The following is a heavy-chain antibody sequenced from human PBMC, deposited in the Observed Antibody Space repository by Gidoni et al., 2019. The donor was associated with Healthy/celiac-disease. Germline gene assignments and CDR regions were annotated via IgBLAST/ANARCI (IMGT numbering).Heavy chain of an antibody. V-gene: IGHV3-48*01. CDR3: ARDTSTYYYGSGSYPLDY. CDR2: ISSSSSTI. Sequence: EVQLVESGGGLVQPGGSLRLSCAASGFTFSSYRMNWVRQAPGKGLEWVSYISSSSSTIYYADSVKGRFTISRDNAKNSLYLQMNSLRAEDTAVYYCARDTSTYYYGSGSYPLDYWGQGTLVTVSS. J-gene: IGHJ4*02. D-gene: IGHD3-10*01. CDR1: GFTFSSYR.